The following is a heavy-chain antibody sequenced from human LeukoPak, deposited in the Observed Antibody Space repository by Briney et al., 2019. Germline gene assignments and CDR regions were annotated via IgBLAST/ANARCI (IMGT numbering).Heavy chain of an antibody. J-gene: IGHJ4*02. D-gene: IGHD3-3*01. CDR2: ISYDGSNK. Sequence: GGSLRLSCAASGFTFSSYAMHWVRQAPGKGLEWVAVISYDGSNKYYADSVKGRFTISRDNSKNTLYLQMNSLRAEDTAVYYCARDTRITIFGVVITLPTDYWGQGTLVTVSS. CDR3: ARDTRITIFGVVITLPTDY. CDR1: GFTFSSYA. V-gene: IGHV3-30-3*01.